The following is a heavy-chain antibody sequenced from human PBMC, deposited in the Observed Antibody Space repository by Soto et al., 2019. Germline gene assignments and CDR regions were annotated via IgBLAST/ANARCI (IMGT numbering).Heavy chain of an antibody. CDR1: GYTIPRSG. CDR2: ISGYNGIT. D-gene: IGHD1-7*01. CDR3: ARAENGETGSTGAY. Sequence: EKVSRKASGYTIPRSGFSLVRRPPRQGIEWMGWISGYNGITNYVQKFQGRVTMTTDTSTRTAYMELRSLRYEDTAVYYCARAENGETGSTGAYWGQRSLGTGSS. J-gene: IGHJ4*02. V-gene: IGHV1-18*01.